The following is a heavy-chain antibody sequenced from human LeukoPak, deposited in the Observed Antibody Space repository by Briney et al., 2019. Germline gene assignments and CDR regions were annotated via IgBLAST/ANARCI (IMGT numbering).Heavy chain of an antibody. J-gene: IGHJ4*02. CDR2: ISGSGGST. D-gene: IGHD3-22*01. CDR3: AKGFYHDSSGCYTLDY. CDR1: GFTFSRYG. V-gene: IGHV3-23*01. Sequence: GGSLRLSCAASGFTFSRYGMSWVRQAPGKGLEWVSAISGSGGSTYYADSVKGRFTISRDNSKNTLYLQMNSLRAEDTAVYYCAKGFYHDSSGCYTLDYWGQGTLVTVSS.